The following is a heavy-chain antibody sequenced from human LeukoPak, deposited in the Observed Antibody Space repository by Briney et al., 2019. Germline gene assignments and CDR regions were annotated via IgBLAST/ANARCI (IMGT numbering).Heavy chain of an antibody. Sequence: PGGSLRLSCAASGSIFSDYYMSWIRQAPGKGLEWVSYISSSGSTMYYTDSVKGRFTISRDNAKDSLYLQMNSLRAEDTAVYYCARDPGSGYEEHFDYWGQGTLVTVSS. CDR3: ARDPGSGYEEHFDY. J-gene: IGHJ4*02. CDR2: ISSSGSTM. V-gene: IGHV3-11*01. D-gene: IGHD5-12*01. CDR1: GSIFSDYY.